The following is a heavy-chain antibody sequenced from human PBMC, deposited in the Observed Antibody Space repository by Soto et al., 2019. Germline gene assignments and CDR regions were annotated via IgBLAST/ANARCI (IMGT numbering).Heavy chain of an antibody. Sequence: EVQLLESGGGLVQPGGSLRLSCAASGFTFSSYAMSWVRQAPGKGLEWVSAISGSGGSTYYADSVKGRFTISRDNSKNTLYLQMNSLRAEDTAVYYCAAQYYDFWSGYYMNNWFDPWGQGTLVTVSS. J-gene: IGHJ5*02. CDR2: ISGSGGST. D-gene: IGHD3-3*01. V-gene: IGHV3-23*01. CDR1: GFTFSSYA. CDR3: AAQYYDFWSGYYMNNWFDP.